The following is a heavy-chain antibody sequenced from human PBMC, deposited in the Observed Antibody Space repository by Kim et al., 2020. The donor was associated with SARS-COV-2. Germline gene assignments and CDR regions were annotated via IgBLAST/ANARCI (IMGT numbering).Heavy chain of an antibody. Sequence: SETLSLTCTVSGYSISSGYYWGWIRQPPGKGLEWIGSIYHSGSTYYNPSLKSRVTISVDTSKNQFSLKLSSVTAADTAVYYCAREEDSYYFDYWGQGTLV. CDR2: IYHSGST. V-gene: IGHV4-38-2*02. J-gene: IGHJ4*02. D-gene: IGHD2-15*01. CDR3: AREEDSYYFDY. CDR1: GYSISSGYY.